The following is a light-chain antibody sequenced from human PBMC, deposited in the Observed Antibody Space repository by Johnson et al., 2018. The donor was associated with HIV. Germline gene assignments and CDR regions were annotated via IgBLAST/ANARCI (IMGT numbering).Light chain of an antibody. CDR1: SSNIGNNY. V-gene: IGLV1-51*01. Sequence: QSVLTQPPSVSAAPGQRVTISCSGSSSNIGNNYVSWYQQFPGTAPKLLIYDNNKRPSGIPDRFSGSKSGTSATLAITGLQTGDEADYYCGTWDSSHYFFGTGTKVTVL. CDR2: DNN. CDR3: GTWDSSHYF. J-gene: IGLJ1*01.